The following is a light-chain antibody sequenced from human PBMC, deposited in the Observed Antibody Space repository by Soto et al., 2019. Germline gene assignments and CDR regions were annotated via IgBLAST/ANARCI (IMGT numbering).Light chain of an antibody. J-gene: IGLJ2*01. CDR2: EVS. CDR3: CSYAGSSTGV. V-gene: IGLV2-23*02. Sequence: QSALTQPASVSGSPGQWITISCTGTSSDVGSYNLVSWYQQHPGKAPKLMIYEVSKRPSGVSNRFSGSKSGNTASLTISALQAEDEADYYCCSYAGSSTGVFGRGTKLTVL. CDR1: SSDVGSYNL.